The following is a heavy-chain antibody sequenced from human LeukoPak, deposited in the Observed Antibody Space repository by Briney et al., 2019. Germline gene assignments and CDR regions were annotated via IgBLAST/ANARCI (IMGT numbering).Heavy chain of an antibody. J-gene: IGHJ3*02. CDR3: AREGYSSSLLDAFDI. V-gene: IGHV3-64*01. D-gene: IGHD6-13*01. CDR1: GFTFSSYA. CDR2: ISSNGGST. Sequence: GGSLRLSCAASGFTFSSYAMHWVRQAPGKGLEYVSAISSNGGSTYYANSVKGRFTISRDNSKNTLYLQMGSLRAEDMAVYYCAREGYSSSLLDAFDIWGQGTMVTVSS.